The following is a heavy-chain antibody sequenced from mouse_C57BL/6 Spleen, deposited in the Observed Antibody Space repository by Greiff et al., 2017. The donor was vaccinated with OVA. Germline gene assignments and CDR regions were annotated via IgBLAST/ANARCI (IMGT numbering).Heavy chain of an antibody. CDR3: ARWGYSNSWYFDV. D-gene: IGHD2-5*01. J-gene: IGHJ1*03. CDR1: GYTFTDYY. CDR2: INPNNGGT. Sequence: VHVKQSGPELVKPGASVKISCKASGYTFTDYYMNWVKQSHGKSLEWIGDINPNNGGTSYNQKFKGKATLTVDKSSSTAYMELRSLTSEDSAVYYCARWGYSNSWYFDVWGTGTTVTVSS. V-gene: IGHV1-26*01.